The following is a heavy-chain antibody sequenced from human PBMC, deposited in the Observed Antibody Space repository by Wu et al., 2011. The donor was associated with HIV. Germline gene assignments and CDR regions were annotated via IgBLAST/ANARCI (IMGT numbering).Heavy chain of an antibody. V-gene: IGHV1-46*01. J-gene: IGHJ3*02. D-gene: IGHD2-2*01. CDR2: INPSGGST. CDR1: GYTFTSYY. CDR3: ASEGYCSSTSCYPHAFDI. Sequence: QVQLVQSGAEVKKPGASVKVSCKASGYTFTSYYMHWVRQAPGQGLEWMGIINPSGGSTSYAQKFQGRVTMTRDTSTSTVYMELSSLRSEDTAVYYCASEGYCSSTSCYPHAFDIWGQGTMVTVSS.